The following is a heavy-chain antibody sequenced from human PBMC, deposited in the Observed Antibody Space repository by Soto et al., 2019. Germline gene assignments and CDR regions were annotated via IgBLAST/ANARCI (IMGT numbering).Heavy chain of an antibody. Sequence: GGSLRLSCAASGFTFSSYAMHWVRQAPGKGLEWVAVISYEGSNKYYADSVKARFTISRENSKKTPKQQMNSRRTENTAGNNCARGQGRDGYNRFDYWGQGTLVTVSS. D-gene: IGHD5-12*01. J-gene: IGHJ4*02. CDR3: ARGQGRDGYNRFDY. V-gene: IGHV3-30-3*01. CDR2: ISYEGSNK. CDR1: GFTFSSYA.